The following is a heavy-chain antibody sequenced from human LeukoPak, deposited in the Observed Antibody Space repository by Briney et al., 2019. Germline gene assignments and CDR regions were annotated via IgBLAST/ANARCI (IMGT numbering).Heavy chain of an antibody. CDR3: SRDSGYTYVLFDY. CDR2: IRSKTYGATT. J-gene: IGHJ4*02. D-gene: IGHD5-18*01. Sequence: GGSLRLSCTVSGFTFGDYAMSWFRQAPGKGLEWLSFIRSKTYGATTEYAASVKGRFTISRDDSKSIAYLQMNSLKTEDTAVYYCSRDSGYTYVLFDYWGQGTLVTVSS. CDR1: GFTFGDYA. V-gene: IGHV3-49*03.